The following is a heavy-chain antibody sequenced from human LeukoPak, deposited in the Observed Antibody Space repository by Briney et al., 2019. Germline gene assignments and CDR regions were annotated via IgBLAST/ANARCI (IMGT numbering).Heavy chain of an antibody. V-gene: IGHV4-59*08. Sequence: SETLSVTCTVSGGSISSYYWSWIRQPPGKGLEWIGDIYYSGSTNYNPSLKSRVTISVDTSKNQFSLKLSSVTAADTAVYYCARHTDIAPLSSLKYWGQGTMVTVSS. CDR2: IYYSGST. J-gene: IGHJ4*02. D-gene: IGHD6-13*01. CDR1: GGSISSYY. CDR3: ARHTDIAPLSSLKY.